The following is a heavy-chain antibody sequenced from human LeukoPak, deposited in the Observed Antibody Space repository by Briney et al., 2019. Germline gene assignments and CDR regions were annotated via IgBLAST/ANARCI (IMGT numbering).Heavy chain of an antibody. Sequence: GESLKISCKGSGYSFNTYWLGWVRQMPGKGLEWMGILYPGDSDFRYSPSFQGQVTISAGKSISTAYLQWRSLKASDTAMYYCARLPRYCSSGSCYSYYFDYWGQGTLVSVSS. J-gene: IGHJ4*02. CDR1: GYSFNTYW. V-gene: IGHV5-51*01. D-gene: IGHD2-15*01. CDR3: ARLPRYCSSGSCYSYYFDY. CDR2: LYPGDSDF.